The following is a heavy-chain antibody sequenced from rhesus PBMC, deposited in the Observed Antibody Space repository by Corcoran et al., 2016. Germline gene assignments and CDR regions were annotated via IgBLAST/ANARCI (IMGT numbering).Heavy chain of an antibody. CDR2: ISYTGGST. CDR1: GFSFSDYY. D-gene: IGHD3-16*01. J-gene: IGHJ4*01. Sequence: EVQLVESGGGLAKPGGSLRLSCAASGFSFSDYYMYWVRQAQGKGLEWVSGISYTGGSTYYADSVKGRFTISRENAKNTLYLQMDSLRAEDTAVYYCARDFTYYYSGSYGLDYWGQGVLVTVSS. CDR3: ARDFTYYYSGSYGLDY. V-gene: IGHV3S18*01.